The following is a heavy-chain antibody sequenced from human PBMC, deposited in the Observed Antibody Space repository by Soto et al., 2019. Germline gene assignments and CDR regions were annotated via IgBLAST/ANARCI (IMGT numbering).Heavy chain of an antibody. CDR3: ARLLDPGTTSAAVDY. CDR2: INHSGST. Sequence: QVQLQQWGAGLLKPSETLSLTCAVYGGSFSGYYWSWIRQPPGKGLEWIGEINHSGSTNYNPSLKSRVTISVATSRNQFSLKMSSMTAADTAVYYCARLLDPGTTSAAVDYWGQGTLVTVSS. CDR1: GGSFSGYY. J-gene: IGHJ4*02. V-gene: IGHV4-34*02. D-gene: IGHD1-7*01.